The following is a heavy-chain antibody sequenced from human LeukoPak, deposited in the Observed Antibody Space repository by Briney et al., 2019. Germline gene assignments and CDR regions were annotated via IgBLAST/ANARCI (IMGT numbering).Heavy chain of an antibody. Sequence: ASVKVSCKASGYTFTSYDINWVRQATGQGLEWMGWMNPNSGNTGYAQKFQGRVTMTRNTSISTAYMELSSLRSEDTAVYYCARGRATNYYDSSGYDYWGQGTLVTVSS. CDR2: MNPNSGNT. J-gene: IGHJ4*02. D-gene: IGHD3-22*01. CDR1: GYTFTSYD. CDR3: ARGRATNYYDSSGYDY. V-gene: IGHV1-8*01.